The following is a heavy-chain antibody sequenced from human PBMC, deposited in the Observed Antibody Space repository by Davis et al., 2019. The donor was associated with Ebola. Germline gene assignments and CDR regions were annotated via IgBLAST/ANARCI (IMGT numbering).Heavy chain of an antibody. CDR3: AKDAEDGSGNWFFDF. CDR1: GVTFSRHS. J-gene: IGHJ2*01. Sequence: GESLKTSCGASGVTFSRHSMNWVRQAPGKGLEWNAFISSGGHDTYYADSVRGRFTICRENAKNLLYLQLNSPRDEDTALYYCAKDAEDGSGNWFFDFRGRGALVTVSS. CDR2: ISSGGHDT. V-gene: IGHV3-48*02. D-gene: IGHD5-24*01.